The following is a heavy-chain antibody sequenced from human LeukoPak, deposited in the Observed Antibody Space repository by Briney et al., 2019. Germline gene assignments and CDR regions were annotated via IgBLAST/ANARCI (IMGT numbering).Heavy chain of an antibody. D-gene: IGHD2/OR15-2a*01. J-gene: IGHJ4*02. CDR3: ARERNSDYGDY. CDR1: GYTFTSYD. CDR2: INPSGGST. V-gene: IGHV1-46*01. Sequence: ASVKVSCKASGYTFTSYDINWVRQATGQGLEWMGIINPSGGSTSYAQKFQGRVTMTRDMSTSTVYMELSSLRSEDTAVYYCARERNSDYGDYWGQGTLVTVSS.